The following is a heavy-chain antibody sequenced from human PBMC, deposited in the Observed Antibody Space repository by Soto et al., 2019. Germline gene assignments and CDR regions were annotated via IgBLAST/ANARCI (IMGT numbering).Heavy chain of an antibody. V-gene: IGHV3-23*01. Sequence: PGXSLILSCTASGFTFSNFAMGCVRQAPCKGLEWVSTFGASGGTYYADSVKGRFTISRDTSRNPLYLQMNSLRAEDTALYYCTLRGRYYFDYWGQGTLVTVSS. CDR2: FGASGGT. CDR1: GFTFSNFA. J-gene: IGHJ4*02. CDR3: TLRGRYYFDY.